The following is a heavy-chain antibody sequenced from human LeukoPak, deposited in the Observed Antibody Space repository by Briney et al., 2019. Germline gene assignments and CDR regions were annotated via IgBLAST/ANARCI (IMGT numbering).Heavy chain of an antibody. V-gene: IGHV4-59*01. Sequence: RASETLSLTCTVSGGSISSYYWSWIRQPPGKGLEWIGYIYYRGSTNYNPSLKSRVTISVDTSKNQFSLKLSSVTAADTAVYYCARGLPHYDILTGYSNWFDPWGQGTLVTVSS. CDR1: GGSISSYY. CDR3: ARGLPHYDILTGYSNWFDP. D-gene: IGHD3-9*01. CDR2: IYYRGST. J-gene: IGHJ5*02.